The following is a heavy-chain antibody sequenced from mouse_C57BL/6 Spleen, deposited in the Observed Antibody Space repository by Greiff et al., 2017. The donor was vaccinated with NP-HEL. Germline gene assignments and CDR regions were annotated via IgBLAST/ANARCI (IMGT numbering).Heavy chain of an antibody. D-gene: IGHD2-4*01. CDR3: ARDDYEGAY. V-gene: IGHV1-82*01. CDR1: GYAFSSSW. J-gene: IGHJ3*01. Sequence: QVQLKESGPELVKPGASVKISCKASGYAFSSSWMNWVKQRPGKGLEWIGRIYPGDGDTNYNGKFKGKATLTADKSSSTAYMQLSSLTSEDSAVYFCARDDYEGAYWGQGTLVTVSA. CDR2: IYPGDGDT.